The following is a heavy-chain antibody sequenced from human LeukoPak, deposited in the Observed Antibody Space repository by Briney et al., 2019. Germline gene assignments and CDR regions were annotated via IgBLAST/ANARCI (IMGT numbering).Heavy chain of an antibody. CDR1: GGSISSGGYY. Sequence: NPSQTLSLTCTVSGGSISSGGYYWSWIRQHPGKGLEWIGYIYYSGGTYYNPSLKSRVTISVDTSKNQFPLKLSSVTAADTAVYYCARTHTDNYYYGMDVWGQGTTVTVSS. CDR3: ARTHTDNYYYGMDV. V-gene: IGHV4-31*03. J-gene: IGHJ6*02. CDR2: IYYSGGT. D-gene: IGHD5-18*01.